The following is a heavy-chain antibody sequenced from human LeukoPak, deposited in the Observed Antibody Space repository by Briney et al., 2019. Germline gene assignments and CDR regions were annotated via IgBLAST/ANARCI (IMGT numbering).Heavy chain of an antibody. CDR1: GYSFTSYW. J-gene: IGHJ3*02. D-gene: IGHD2-2*01. V-gene: IGHV5-51*01. CDR2: IYPGDSDT. CDR3: ARVLFRGYCSSTSCSDAFDI. Sequence: GESLKISCKGSGYSFTSYWIGWVRQMPGKGLEWMGIIYPGDSDTRYSPSFQGQVTISADKSISTAYLQWSSLKASDTAMYYCARVLFRGYCSSTSCSDAFDIWGQGTMVTVSS.